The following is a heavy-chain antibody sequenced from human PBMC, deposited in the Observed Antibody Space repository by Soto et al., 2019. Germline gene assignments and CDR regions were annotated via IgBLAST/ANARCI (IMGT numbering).Heavy chain of an antibody. D-gene: IGHD5-18*01. CDR2: ISGSGGST. CDR1: GFTFSSYA. CDR3: AKVMVKNWFDP. V-gene: IGHV3-23*01. Sequence: PGGSLGLSCAASGFTFSSYAMSWVRQAPGKGLEWVSGISGSGGSTYYADSVKGRFTISRDNSKNTLYLQMNSLRADDTAVYYCAKVMVKNWFDPWGQGTLVTVSS. J-gene: IGHJ5*02.